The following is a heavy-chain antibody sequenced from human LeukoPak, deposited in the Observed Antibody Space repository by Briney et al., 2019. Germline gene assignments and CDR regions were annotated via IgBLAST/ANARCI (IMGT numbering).Heavy chain of an antibody. J-gene: IGHJ4*02. V-gene: IGHV4-4*07. CDR1: GVSISAYY. CDR2: IYPGESIYASENT. D-gene: IGHD3-22*01. CDR3: ARIFSWRYYYDSSGYYPSDY. Sequence: SETLSLTCSVSGVSISAYYWSWIRQPAGKGLEWIGRIYPGESIYASENTNYNPSLKSRVSISVDTSKNQFSLKLSSVAAADTAVYYCARIFSWRYYYDSSGYYPSDYWGQGTLVTVSS.